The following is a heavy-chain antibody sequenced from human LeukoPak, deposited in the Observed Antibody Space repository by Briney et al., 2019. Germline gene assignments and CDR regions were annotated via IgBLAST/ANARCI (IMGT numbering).Heavy chain of an antibody. Sequence: GGSLRLSCTASGFTFSSYSLNWVRQAPGKGLEWVSSISSSSSYMYYADSVKGRFTISRDNAKNSLYLQMNSPRAEDTAVYYCARASSSYQGDYWGQGTLVTVSS. CDR3: ARASSSYQGDY. CDR1: GFTFSSYS. CDR2: ISSSSSYM. D-gene: IGHD3-22*01. V-gene: IGHV3-21*01. J-gene: IGHJ4*02.